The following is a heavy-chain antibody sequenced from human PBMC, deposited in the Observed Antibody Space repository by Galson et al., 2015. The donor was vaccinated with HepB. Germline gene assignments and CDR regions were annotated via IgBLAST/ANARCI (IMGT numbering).Heavy chain of an antibody. D-gene: IGHD6-19*01. Sequence: SLRLSCAASGFTFSRYWMHWVRQTPGKGLVWVSRITSDGSSTNYADSVKGRFTISRDNAKNTLYLQMNSLSADDTAVYYCARSRVERLVAGTFDHWGQGTLVTVSS. V-gene: IGHV3-74*01. CDR1: GFTFSRYW. J-gene: IGHJ4*02. CDR3: ARSRVERLVAGTFDH. CDR2: ITSDGSST.